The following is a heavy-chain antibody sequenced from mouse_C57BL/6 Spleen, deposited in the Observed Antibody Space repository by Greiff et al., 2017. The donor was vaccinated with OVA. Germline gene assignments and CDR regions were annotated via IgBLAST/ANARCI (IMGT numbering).Heavy chain of an antibody. Sequence: QVQLQQSGAELVRPGTSVKVSCKASGYAFTNYLLEWVKQRPGQGLEWIGVINPGSGGTNYNEKFKGKATLTADKSSSTAYMQLSSLTSEDSAVYFCARRGANYGGAMDYWGQGTSVTVSS. CDR3: ARRGANYGGAMDY. D-gene: IGHD1-1*01. CDR1: GYAFTNYL. V-gene: IGHV1-54*01. J-gene: IGHJ4*01. CDR2: INPGSGGT.